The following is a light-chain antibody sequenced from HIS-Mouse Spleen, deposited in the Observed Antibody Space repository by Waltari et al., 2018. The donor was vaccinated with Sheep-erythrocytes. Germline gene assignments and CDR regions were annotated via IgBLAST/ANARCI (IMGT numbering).Light chain of an antibody. CDR2: EGS. CDR1: SSDVGSYNL. CDR3: CSYAGSSTPWV. J-gene: IGLJ3*02. Sequence: QSALTQPASVSGSPGQSITISCTGTSSDVGSYNLVCWYQQHPGKAPKLMIYEGSQRPSGVSNRFSGSKSGNTASLTISGLQAEDEADYYCCSYAGSSTPWVFGGGTKLTVL. V-gene: IGLV2-23*01.